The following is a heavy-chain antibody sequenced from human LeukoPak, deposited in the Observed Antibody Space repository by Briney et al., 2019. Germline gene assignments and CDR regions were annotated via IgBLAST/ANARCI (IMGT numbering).Heavy chain of an antibody. V-gene: IGHV3-23*01. CDR1: GFTFSSYA. J-gene: IGHJ4*02. CDR2: ISGSGGST. CDR3: AKDRLKYSSSTSGYIPKR. Sequence: GGTLRLSCAASGFTFSSYAMSWVRQAPGKGLEWVSAISGSGGSTYYADSVKGRFTISRDNSKNTLYLQMNSLRAEDTAVYYCAKDRLKYSSSTSGYIPKRRGQGTLVTVSS. D-gene: IGHD2-2*02.